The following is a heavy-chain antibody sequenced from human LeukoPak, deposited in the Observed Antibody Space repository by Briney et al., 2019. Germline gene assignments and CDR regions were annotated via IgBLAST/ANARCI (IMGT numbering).Heavy chain of an antibody. J-gene: IGHJ5*02. V-gene: IGHV3-48*04. D-gene: IGHD3-10*01. CDR1: GFTFSSYS. CDR2: ISSSSSTI. Sequence: GGSLRLSCAASGFTFSSYSMNWVRQAPGKGLEWVSYISSSSSTIYYADSVKGRFTISRDNAKNSLYLQMNSLRAEDTAVYYCARDLSPLASPLWFGEFLNWFDPWGQGTLVTVSS. CDR3: ARDLSPLASPLWFGEFLNWFDP.